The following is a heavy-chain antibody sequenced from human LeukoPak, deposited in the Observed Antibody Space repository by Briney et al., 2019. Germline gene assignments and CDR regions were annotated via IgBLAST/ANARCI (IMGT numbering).Heavy chain of an antibody. J-gene: IGHJ4*02. CDR1: GGSISSHY. V-gene: IGHV4-59*11. CDR3: ARAFTIFGLPDY. D-gene: IGHD3-3*01. Sequence: SETLSLTCTVSGGSISSHYWSWIRQPPGKGLEWIGYIYYSGSTNYNPSLESRVTISVDTSKNQFSLKLSSVTAADTAVYYCARAFTIFGLPDYWGQGTLVTVSS. CDR2: IYYSGST.